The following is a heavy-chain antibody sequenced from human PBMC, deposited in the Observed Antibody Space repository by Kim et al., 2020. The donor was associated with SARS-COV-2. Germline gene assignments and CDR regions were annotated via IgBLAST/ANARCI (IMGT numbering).Heavy chain of an antibody. CDR3: AKYSSGWGIDY. J-gene: IGHJ4*02. CDR2: T. Sequence: TRYSPAFQGQVTISADKTISTAYLQWSSLKASDTAMYYCAKYSSGWGIDYWGQGTRVTVSS. V-gene: IGHV5-51*01. D-gene: IGHD6-19*01.